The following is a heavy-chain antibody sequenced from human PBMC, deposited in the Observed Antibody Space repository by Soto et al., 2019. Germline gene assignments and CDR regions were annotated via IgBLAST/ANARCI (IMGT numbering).Heavy chain of an antibody. J-gene: IGHJ5*02. CDR1: GGSFSGYY. CDR3: ARGRWLELRNWFDP. CDR2: INHSGST. Sequence: SETLSLTCAVYGGSFSGYYWSWIRQPPGKGLEWIGEINHSGSTNYNPSLKSRVTISVDTSKNQFSLKLSSVTAADTAVYYCARGRWLELRNWFDPPGQGTLVTVSS. V-gene: IGHV4-34*01. D-gene: IGHD1-7*01.